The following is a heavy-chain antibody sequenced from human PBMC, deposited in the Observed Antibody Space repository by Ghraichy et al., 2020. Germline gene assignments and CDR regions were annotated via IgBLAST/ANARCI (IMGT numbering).Heavy chain of an antibody. D-gene: IGHD4-17*01. J-gene: IGHJ3*02. CDR1: GGTFSSYA. CDR3: ARDGYYGDYGAGGAFDI. V-gene: IGHV1-69*04. CDR2: IIPILGIA. Sequence: SVKVSCKASGGTFSSYAISWVRQAPGQGLEWMGRIIPILGIANYAQKFQGRVTITADKSTSTAYMELSSLRSEDTAVYYCARDGYYGDYGAGGAFDIWGQGTMVTVSS.